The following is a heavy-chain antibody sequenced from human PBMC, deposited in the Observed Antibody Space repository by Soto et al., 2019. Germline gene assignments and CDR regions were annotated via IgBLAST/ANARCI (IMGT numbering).Heavy chain of an antibody. CDR2: IIPIFGTA. D-gene: IGHD3-22*01. Sequence: QVQLVQSGAEVKKPGSSVKVSCKASRGTFSSYAISWVRQAPGQGLEWMGGIIPIFGTANYAQKFQGRVTITADESTSTACMELSSLRSQDTAVYYCARGRTYYYDSSGYHPTVADYWGQGTLVTVSS. V-gene: IGHV1-69*01. J-gene: IGHJ4*02. CDR1: RGTFSSYA. CDR3: ARGRTYYYDSSGYHPTVADY.